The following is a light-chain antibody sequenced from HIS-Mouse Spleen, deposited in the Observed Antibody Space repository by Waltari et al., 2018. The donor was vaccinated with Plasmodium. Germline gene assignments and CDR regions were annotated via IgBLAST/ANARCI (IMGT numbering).Light chain of an antibody. CDR3: QVWDSSTV. CDR2: RDR. J-gene: IGLJ3*02. V-gene: IGLV3-9*01. Sequence: SYELTQPLSVSVALGQTARITCGGNNIGSKNVHWYQQKPGQAPVLVIYRDRNRPSRIPERFAGSNSGNTATLTISRAQAGDEADYYCQVWDSSTVFGGGTKLTVL. CDR1: NIGSKN.